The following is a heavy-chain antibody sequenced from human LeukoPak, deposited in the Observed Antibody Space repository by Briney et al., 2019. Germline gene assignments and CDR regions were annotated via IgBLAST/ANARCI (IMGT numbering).Heavy chain of an antibody. V-gene: IGHV4-34*01. CDR2: INHSGST. Sequence: PSETLSLTCAVYGGSFSGYYWSWIRQPPGKVLEWIGGINHSGSTNYNPSLKSRVTISVDTSKNQFSLKLSSVTAAATAVYYCARGLPFYYYGSGFQYYFDYWGQGTLVTVSS. J-gene: IGHJ4*02. CDR1: GGSFSGYY. D-gene: IGHD3-10*01. CDR3: ARGLPFYYYGSGFQYYFDY.